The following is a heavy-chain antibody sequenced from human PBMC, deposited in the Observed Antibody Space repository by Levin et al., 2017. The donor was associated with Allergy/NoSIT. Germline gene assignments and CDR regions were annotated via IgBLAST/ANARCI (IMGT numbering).Heavy chain of an antibody. CDR1: GFTFSSYA. D-gene: IGHD6-13*01. Sequence: GESLKISCAASGFTFSSYAMSWVRQAPGKGLEWVSAISGSGGSTYYADSVKGRFTISRDNSKNTLYLQMNSLRAEDTAVYYCANCVAAAAYYYYYMDVWGKGTTVTVSS. V-gene: IGHV3-23*01. J-gene: IGHJ6*03. CDR2: ISGSGGST. CDR3: ANCVAAAAYYYYYMDV.